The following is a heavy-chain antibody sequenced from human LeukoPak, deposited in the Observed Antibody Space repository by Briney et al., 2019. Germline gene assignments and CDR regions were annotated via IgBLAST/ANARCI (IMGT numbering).Heavy chain of an antibody. D-gene: IGHD6-6*01. Sequence: PGGSLRLSCAASGFTFDDYAMHWVRQAPGKGLEWVSGISWNSGSIGYADSVKGRFTISRDNAKNSLYLQMNSLRAEDTAVYYCARGPRSIAARPVYWYSDLWGRGTLVTVSS. CDR3: ARGPRSIAARPVYWYSDL. CDR1: GFTFDDYA. CDR2: ISWNSGSI. J-gene: IGHJ2*01. V-gene: IGHV3-9*01.